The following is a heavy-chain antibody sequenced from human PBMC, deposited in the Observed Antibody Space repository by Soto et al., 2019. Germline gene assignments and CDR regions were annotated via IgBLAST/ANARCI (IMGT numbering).Heavy chain of an antibody. Sequence: GGSLRLSCAASGFTFSSYCMHWVRQAPGKGLEWVAVISYDGSNKYYADSVKGRFTISRDNSKNTLYLQMNSLRAEDTAVYYCAKDLYDFWSGYYHDYWGQGTLVTVSS. CDR1: GFTFSSYC. J-gene: IGHJ4*02. D-gene: IGHD3-3*01. V-gene: IGHV3-30*18. CDR3: AKDLYDFWSGYYHDY. CDR2: ISYDGSNK.